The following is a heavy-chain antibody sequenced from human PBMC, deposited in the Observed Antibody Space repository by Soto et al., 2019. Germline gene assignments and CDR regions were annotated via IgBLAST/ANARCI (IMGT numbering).Heavy chain of an antibody. CDR3: ARVHYYDSSGYSH. J-gene: IGHJ4*02. D-gene: IGHD3-22*01. Sequence: EVQLVESGGGLVKPGGSLRLSCAASGFTFSWYNMNWVRQAPGKGLEWVSSISSSSSYIYYADSVKGLFTISRDNAKNSLYLQMNSLRAEDTSVYYCARVHYYDSSGYSHCGQGTLVTVSS. V-gene: IGHV3-21*01. CDR2: ISSSSSYI. CDR1: GFTFSWYN.